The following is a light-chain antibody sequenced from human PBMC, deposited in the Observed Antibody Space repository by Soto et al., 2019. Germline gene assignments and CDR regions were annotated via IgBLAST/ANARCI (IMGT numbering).Light chain of an antibody. J-gene: IGKJ1*01. CDR1: QSISSW. V-gene: IGKV1-5*03. CDR3: QQYDRASWT. Sequence: DIQMTQSPSTLSASVGDRVIITCRASQSISSWLAWYQQKPGKAPNLLIYRASTLKSGIPSRFSGGGSGTEFPLTISSLQPADFATYYCQQYDRASWTFGPGTKVEIK. CDR2: RAS.